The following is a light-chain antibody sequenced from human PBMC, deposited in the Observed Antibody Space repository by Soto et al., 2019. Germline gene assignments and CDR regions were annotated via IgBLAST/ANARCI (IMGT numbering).Light chain of an antibody. CDR3: QQYDVAPMT. Sequence: DIQMTQSPSSLSASVRDRVTVTCRASEVVGIYLNWYQQKPGKAPKLLIYDASHLETGVPSRFSGSGSVTDFTLTISSLQPEDAATYFCQQYDVAPMTFGPGTKVEI. J-gene: IGKJ3*01. V-gene: IGKV1-33*01. CDR2: DAS. CDR1: EVVGIY.